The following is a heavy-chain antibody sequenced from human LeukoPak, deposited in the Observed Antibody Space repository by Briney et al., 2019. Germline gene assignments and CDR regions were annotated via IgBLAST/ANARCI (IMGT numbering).Heavy chain of an antibody. Sequence: WGSLRLSCAASRFTFSACGMHWVRQAPGKGLEWVAAISFDGSHKYYADSVKGRFTISRDNSMNTLYLQMNSLRAEDTAVYYCAKGTAVDRQYFENWGQGTLVTVSS. CDR1: RFTFSACG. J-gene: IGHJ4*02. V-gene: IGHV3-30*18. CDR3: AKGTAVDRQYFEN. D-gene: IGHD1-1*01. CDR2: ISFDGSHK.